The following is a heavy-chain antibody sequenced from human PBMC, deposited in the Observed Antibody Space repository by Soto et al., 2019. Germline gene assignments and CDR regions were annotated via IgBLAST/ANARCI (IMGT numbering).Heavy chain of an antibody. CDR3: ATNLWGGDGDY. CDR1: GFTFSSYW. D-gene: IGHD2-21*02. Sequence: EVQLVESGGGLVQPGGSLRLSCAASGFTFSSYWMHWVRQAPGKGLVWVSRTNSDGSSTSYADSVKGRFTISRDNAKNTLYLQMNSLRAEDTAVYYCATNLWGGDGDYWGQGTLVTVSS. CDR2: TNSDGSST. J-gene: IGHJ4*02. V-gene: IGHV3-74*01.